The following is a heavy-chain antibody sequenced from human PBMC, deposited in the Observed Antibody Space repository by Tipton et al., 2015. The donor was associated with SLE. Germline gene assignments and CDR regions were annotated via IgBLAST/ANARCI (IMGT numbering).Heavy chain of an antibody. Sequence: LRLSCAVYGGSFSGYYWSWIRQPPGKGLEWIGEINHSGSTNYNPSLKSRVTISVDTSKNQFSLKLSSVTAADTAVYYCARWIIDGSGSYYYFDYWGQGTLVTVSS. V-gene: IGHV4-34*01. CDR3: ARWIIDGSGSYYYFDY. CDR2: INHSGST. D-gene: IGHD3-10*01. J-gene: IGHJ4*02. CDR1: GGSFSGYY.